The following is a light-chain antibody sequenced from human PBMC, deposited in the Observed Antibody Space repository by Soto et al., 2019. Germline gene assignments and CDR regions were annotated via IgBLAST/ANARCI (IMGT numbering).Light chain of an antibody. J-gene: IGKJ5*01. CDR2: ATS. V-gene: IGKV1-16*01. CDR3: EQYNSYPIT. Sequence: DVQMTQSPSSVSASVADSVTITCRASQGIANYLSWFQQKPGKAPKALIYATSTLQTGVPSRFSGSGSGTDFTLTISSLQSEDCATYYCEQYNSYPITFGQGTRLEMK. CDR1: QGIANY.